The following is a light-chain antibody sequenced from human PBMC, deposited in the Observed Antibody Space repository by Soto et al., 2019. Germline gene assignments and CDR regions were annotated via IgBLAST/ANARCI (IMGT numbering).Light chain of an antibody. CDR1: SSDVGGYNY. CDR3: SSYASNSPVV. CDR2: DVS. Sequence: QSALTKPASVSGSPGQSITISCTGTSSDVGGYNYVSWYQQHPGKAPKLMIFDVSNRPSGISYRFSGSKSGNTASLTISGLQAEDEADYYCSSYASNSPVVFGGGTKLTVL. J-gene: IGLJ3*02. V-gene: IGLV2-14*03.